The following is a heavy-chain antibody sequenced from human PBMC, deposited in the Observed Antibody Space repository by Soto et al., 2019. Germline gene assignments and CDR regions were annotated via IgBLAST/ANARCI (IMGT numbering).Heavy chain of an antibody. CDR3: AKDYCSSTSCKTAGYDNSYDP. CDR1: GYAFTSYG. V-gene: IGHV1-18*04. Sequence: ASVRVSCKASGYAFTSYGISWVRQAPGQGLEWMGWISAYNGNTNYAQKLQGRVTMTTDTSTSTAYMELRSLRSDDTAVYYCAKDYCSSTSCKTAGYDNSYDPSGQGTLVTVS. CDR2: ISAYNGNT. J-gene: IGHJ5*02. D-gene: IGHD2-2*01.